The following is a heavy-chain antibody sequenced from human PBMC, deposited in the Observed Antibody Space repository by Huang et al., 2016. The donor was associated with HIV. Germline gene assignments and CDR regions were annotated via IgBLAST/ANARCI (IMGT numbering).Heavy chain of an antibody. CDR3: VRGGLLWFGELST. CDR1: GYTFTNYD. CDR2: MNPNSGDT. D-gene: IGHD3-10*01. V-gene: IGHV1-8*01. Sequence: QVQLVQSGAEVKKPGASVKVSCKASGYTFTNYDINWVRKAPGQGLEWMGWMNPNSGDTGFAQKFQGRVTRTRNTSISTAYMELSSLRSEDTAVYYCVRGGLLWFGELSTWGQGTLVTVSS. J-gene: IGHJ5*02.